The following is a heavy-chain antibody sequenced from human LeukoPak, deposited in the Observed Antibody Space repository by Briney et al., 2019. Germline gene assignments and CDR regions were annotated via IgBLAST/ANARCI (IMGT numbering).Heavy chain of an antibody. V-gene: IGHV4-34*01. Sequence: SETLSLTCAVYGGSFSGYYWSWIRQPPGKGLEWIGEINHSGSTNYNPSLKSRVTISVDTSKNQFSLKLSSVTAADTAVYYCARATPNVDYWGQGTLVTVSS. CDR3: ARATPNVDY. CDR1: GGSFSGYY. J-gene: IGHJ4*02. CDR2: INHSGST.